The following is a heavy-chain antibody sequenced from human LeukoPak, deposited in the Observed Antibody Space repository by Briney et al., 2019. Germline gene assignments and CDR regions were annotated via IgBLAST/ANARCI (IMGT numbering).Heavy chain of an antibody. D-gene: IGHD1-1*01. Sequence: GGSLRLSCAASGFTFSSYAMTWVRQAPGKGLEWVSGISGSGDPTYYADSVKGRFTISRDNSKNTLYLQMGSLGAEDTAVYYCAQSGVQLWNGRGDYWGQGTLVTVSS. CDR2: ISGSGDPT. CDR1: GFTFSSYA. J-gene: IGHJ4*02. V-gene: IGHV3-23*01. CDR3: AQSGVQLWNGRGDY.